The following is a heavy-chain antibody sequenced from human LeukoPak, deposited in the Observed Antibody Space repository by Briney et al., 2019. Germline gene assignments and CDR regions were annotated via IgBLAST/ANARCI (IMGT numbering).Heavy chain of an antibody. V-gene: IGHV1-24*01. J-gene: IGHJ3*02. Sequence: ASVKVSCKVSGYTLTELSMHWVRQAPGKGLEWMGGFDPEDGETIYAQKFQGRVTMTEDTSTDTAYMELSSLRSEDTAVYYCAKDWTHYGDFDAFDIWGQGTMVTVSS. CDR2: FDPEDGET. CDR1: GYTLTELS. D-gene: IGHD4-17*01. CDR3: AKDWTHYGDFDAFDI.